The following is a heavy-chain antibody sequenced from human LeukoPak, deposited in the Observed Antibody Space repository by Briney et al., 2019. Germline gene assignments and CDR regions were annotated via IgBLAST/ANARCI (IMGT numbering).Heavy chain of an antibody. J-gene: IGHJ3*02. CDR3: ARGYSNYGYVFDI. Sequence: GGSLRLSCAASGFTFSIYAMSWVRQAPGKGLEWVSSISSSGGYTYYADSVKGRFAISRDNSKKTLSLQMNSLRAEDTAVYYCARGYSNYGYVFDIWGQGTMVTVSS. CDR2: ISSSGGYT. D-gene: IGHD4-11*01. V-gene: IGHV3-23*01. CDR1: GFTFSIYA.